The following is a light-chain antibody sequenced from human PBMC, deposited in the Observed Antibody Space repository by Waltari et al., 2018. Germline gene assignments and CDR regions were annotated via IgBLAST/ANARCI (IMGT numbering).Light chain of an antibody. CDR1: SSNIRSTA. CDR2: SND. V-gene: IGLV1-44*01. Sequence: QSVLTQPPSASGTPGQSVTISCSGGSSNIRSTAVAWYRHLTGAAPKLLIYSNDPRPAAVPERFSASKSGTSASLAISGLQSEDEAVYYCASWDDSLAGPVFGGGTSLTVL. CDR3: ASWDDSLAGPV. J-gene: IGLJ2*01.